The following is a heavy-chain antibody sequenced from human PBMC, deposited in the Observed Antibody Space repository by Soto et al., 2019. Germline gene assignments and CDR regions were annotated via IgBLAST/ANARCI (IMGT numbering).Heavy chain of an antibody. D-gene: IGHD3-16*02. CDR3: ARGLDYDYIWGSYRYEGFDY. J-gene: IGHJ4*02. CDR2: ISSSSSTI. CDR1: GFTFSSYS. Sequence: GGSLRLSCAASGFTFSSYSMNWVRQAPGKGLEWVSYISSSSSTIYYADTVKGRFTISRDNAKNSLYLQMNSLRAEDTAVYYCARGLDYDYIWGSYRYEGFDYWGQGTQVTVSS. V-gene: IGHV3-48*01.